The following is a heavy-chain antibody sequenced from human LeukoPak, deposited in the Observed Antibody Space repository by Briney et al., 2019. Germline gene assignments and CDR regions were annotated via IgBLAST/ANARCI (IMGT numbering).Heavy chain of an antibody. V-gene: IGHV1-24*01. CDR1: GYTFTGYY. CDR3: ATVPYSSGWYNFDY. D-gene: IGHD6-19*01. Sequence: ASVKVSCKASGYTFTGYYMHWVRQAPGQGLEWTGGFDPEDGETIYAQKFQGRVTMTEDTSTDTAYMELSSLRSEDTAVYYCATVPYSSGWYNFDYWGQGTLVTVSS. CDR2: FDPEDGET. J-gene: IGHJ4*02.